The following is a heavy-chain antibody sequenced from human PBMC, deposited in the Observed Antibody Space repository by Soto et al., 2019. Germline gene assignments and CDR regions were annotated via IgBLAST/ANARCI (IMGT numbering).Heavy chain of an antibody. V-gene: IGHV4-59*01. J-gene: IGHJ6*02. CDR1: GGSISSYY. CDR2: IYYSGST. CDR3: ARLGVNYDILTGYPYYYYGMDV. D-gene: IGHD3-9*01. Sequence: SETLSLTCTVSGGSISSYYWSWIRQPPGKGLEWIGYIYYSGSTNYNPSLKSRVTISVDTSKNQFSLKLSSVTAADTAVYYCARLGVNYDILTGYPYYYYGMDVWGQGTTVTVSS.